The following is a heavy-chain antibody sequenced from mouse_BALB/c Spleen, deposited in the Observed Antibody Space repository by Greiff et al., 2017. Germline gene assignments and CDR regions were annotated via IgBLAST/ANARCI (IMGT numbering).Heavy chain of an antibody. D-gene: IGHD1-1*01. CDR1: GYTFTSYW. Sequence: LQESGAELARPGASVKLSCKASGYTFTSYWMQWVKQRPGQGLEWIGAIYPGDGDTRYTQKFKGKATLTADKSSSTAYMQLSSLASEDSAVYYCARMGSGYYFDYWGQGTTLTVSS. CDR3: ARMGSGYYFDY. V-gene: IGHV1-87*01. CDR2: IYPGDGDT. J-gene: IGHJ2*01.